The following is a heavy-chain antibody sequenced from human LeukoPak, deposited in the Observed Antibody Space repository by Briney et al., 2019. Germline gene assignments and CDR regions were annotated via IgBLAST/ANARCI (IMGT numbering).Heavy chain of an antibody. D-gene: IGHD4-23*01. V-gene: IGHV4-34*01. CDR3: ASTLTADYCGFCG. J-gene: IGHJ4*02. Sequence: SETLSLTCAVYGGSFSGYYWSWIRQPPGKGMEWIGEINHSGSTNYNPSLKSRVTISVDTSKNQFSLKLSSVTAADTAVYYCASTLTADYCGFCGWGQGTLVTVSS. CDR1: GGSFSGYY. CDR2: INHSGST.